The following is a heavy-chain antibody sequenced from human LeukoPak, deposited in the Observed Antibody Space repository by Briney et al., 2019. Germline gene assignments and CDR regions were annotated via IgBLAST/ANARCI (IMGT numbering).Heavy chain of an antibody. CDR3: VRGVKRDGYNPFDY. J-gene: IGHJ4*02. CDR1: GFTFSSYS. V-gene: IGHV3-21*04. D-gene: IGHD5-24*01. Sequence: GGSLRLSCAASGFTFSSYSMNWVRQAPGKGLEWVSSISSSSSYIYYADSVKGRFTISRDNAENSLYLQMFSLRTDDTALYYCVRGVKRDGYNPFDYWGQGTVVTVSS. CDR2: ISSSSSYI.